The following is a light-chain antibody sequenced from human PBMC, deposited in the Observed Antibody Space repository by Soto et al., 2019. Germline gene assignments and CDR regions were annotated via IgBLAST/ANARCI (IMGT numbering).Light chain of an antibody. Sequence: DIQMTQSPSSLSASVGERVTITCRASQSISNYLNWFQQKPGKVPKLLIYAASTLPSGVPSRFSGSGSGTDFTLTISSLQREDFATYYCQQSFSSLGTFGPGTKVDIK. CDR1: QSISNY. CDR3: QQSFSSLGT. CDR2: AAS. J-gene: IGKJ3*01. V-gene: IGKV1-39*01.